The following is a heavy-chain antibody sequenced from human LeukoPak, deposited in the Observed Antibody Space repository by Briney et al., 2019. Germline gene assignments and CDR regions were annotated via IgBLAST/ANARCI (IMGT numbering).Heavy chain of an antibody. CDR2: ISSCSSYI. J-gene: IGHJ4*02. CDR3: ARAAAGTGALLGVFDY. D-gene: IGHD6-13*01. Sequence: PGGSLRLSCAASGFSFTNYAMYWVRQAPGKGLEWVSSISSCSSYIYYADSAKGRFTISRDNAKNSLYLQMNSLRAEDTAVYYCARAAAGTGALLGVFDYWGQGTLVTVSS. CDR1: GFSFTNYA. V-gene: IGHV3-21*01.